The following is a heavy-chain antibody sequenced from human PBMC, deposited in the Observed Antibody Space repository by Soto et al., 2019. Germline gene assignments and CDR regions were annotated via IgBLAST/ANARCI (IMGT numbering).Heavy chain of an antibody. D-gene: IGHD1-26*01. V-gene: IGHV3-23*01. CDR1: GFMFNTYA. Sequence: PGGSLRLSCAASGFMFNTYALSWVRQAPGRGPEWVSVISGSDGSTSYADSVKGRFTISRDNAKNSLYLQMNSLRAEDTAVYYCARGPTSGTYVHWGQGTLVTVSS. J-gene: IGHJ4*02. CDR2: ISGSDGST. CDR3: ARGPTSGTYVH.